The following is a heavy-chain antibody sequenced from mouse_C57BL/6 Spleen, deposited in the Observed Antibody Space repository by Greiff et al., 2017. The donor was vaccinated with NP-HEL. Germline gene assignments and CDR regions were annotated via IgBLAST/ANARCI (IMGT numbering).Heavy chain of an antibody. Sequence: EVKVVESGGGLVKPGGSLKLSCAASGFTFSDYGMHWVRQAPEKGLEWVAYISSGSSPIYYAATVQGRFTISRDNAKNTLFLQMTSLRSEDTAMYYCARPYGSSYDYAMDYWGQGTSVTVSS. D-gene: IGHD1-1*01. V-gene: IGHV5-17*01. J-gene: IGHJ4*01. CDR3: ARPYGSSYDYAMDY. CDR2: ISSGSSPI. CDR1: GFTFSDYG.